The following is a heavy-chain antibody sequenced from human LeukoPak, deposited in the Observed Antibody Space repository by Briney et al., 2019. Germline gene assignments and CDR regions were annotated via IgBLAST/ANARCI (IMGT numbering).Heavy chain of an antibody. V-gene: IGHV4-59*12. CDR1: GGSISSYY. J-gene: IGHJ4*02. D-gene: IGHD6-13*01. Sequence: PSETLSLTCTVSGGSISSYYWSWIRQPPGKGLECIWYIYYSGSTNDNPSLKSRVTISVDTSKNQLSLKLSSVTAADTAVYYCARDSRGIAVTGRLGDWGQGTLVTVSS. CDR2: IYYSGST. CDR3: ARDSRGIAVTGRLGD.